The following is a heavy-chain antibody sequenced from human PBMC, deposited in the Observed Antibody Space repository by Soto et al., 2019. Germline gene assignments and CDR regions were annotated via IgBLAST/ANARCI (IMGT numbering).Heavy chain of an antibody. V-gene: IGHV1-2*02. CDR1: GYTFTGYY. D-gene: IGHD3-22*01. CDR2: ITPNSGGT. Sequence: ASVKVSCKASGYTFTGYYMHWVRQAPGQGLEWMGWITPNSGGTNYAQKFQGRVTMTRDTSISTAYMELSRLRSDDTAVYDCARDQGYYYDSSGPFDYWGQGTLVTVSS. J-gene: IGHJ4*02. CDR3: ARDQGYYYDSSGPFDY.